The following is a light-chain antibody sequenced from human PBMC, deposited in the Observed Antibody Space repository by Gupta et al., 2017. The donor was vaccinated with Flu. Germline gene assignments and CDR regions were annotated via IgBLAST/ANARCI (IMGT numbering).Light chain of an antibody. V-gene: IGKV1-27*01. Sequence: DFQMTQSPSSVSASVGDRVAITCRASHGIGNYVAWYQQKPGRLPSLLSYATSRLESGVPSRFSGSGSGTDFTLTSSGLQPEDVATYYCQKYDSAPRTFGGGTKVEIK. CDR2: ATS. J-gene: IGKJ4*01. CDR1: HGIGNY. CDR3: QKYDSAPRT.